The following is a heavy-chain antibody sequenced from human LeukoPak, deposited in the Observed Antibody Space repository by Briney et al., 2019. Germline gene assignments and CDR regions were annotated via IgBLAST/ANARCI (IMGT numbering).Heavy chain of an antibody. Sequence: SQTLSLTCAISGDSVSSNSAAWNWIRQSPSRGLEWLGRTYYRSKWYNDYAVSVKSRITINPDTSKNQFSLQPNSVTPEDTAVYYCARGSTNSSSWYGLLNYWGQGTLVTVSS. CDR2: TYYRSKWYN. D-gene: IGHD6-13*01. V-gene: IGHV6-1*01. J-gene: IGHJ4*02. CDR1: GDSVSSNSAA. CDR3: ARGSTNSSSWYGLLNY.